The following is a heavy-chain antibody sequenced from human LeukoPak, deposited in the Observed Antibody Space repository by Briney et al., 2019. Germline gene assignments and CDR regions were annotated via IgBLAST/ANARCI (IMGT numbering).Heavy chain of an antibody. CDR2: IHTSGST. V-gene: IGHV4-4*07. CDR3: ARRDINIGWSFFY. J-gene: IGHJ4*02. Sequence: SETLSLTCTVSGGSISNYHWSWIRKPAGKGMERIGQIHTSGSTNYNPPPKRRVTISIDTPENKLPLTIRPVTGAATAGYVCARRDINIGWSFFYWGQGTLGTVSS. D-gene: IGHD6-19*01. CDR1: GGSISNYH.